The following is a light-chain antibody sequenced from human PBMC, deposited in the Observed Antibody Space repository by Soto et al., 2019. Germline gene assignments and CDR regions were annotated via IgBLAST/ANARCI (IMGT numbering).Light chain of an antibody. Sequence: DIQMTQSPSTLSASVGDRVIITCRASQSISSWLAWYQQKPGKAPKLLIYGASSLDSGVPSRCSGSGSGPEFNLTISSLQPDDFATYYCQHYDGYSALTFGGGNKVEIK. CDR3: QHYDGYSALT. J-gene: IGKJ4*01. V-gene: IGKV1-5*03. CDR2: GAS. CDR1: QSISSW.